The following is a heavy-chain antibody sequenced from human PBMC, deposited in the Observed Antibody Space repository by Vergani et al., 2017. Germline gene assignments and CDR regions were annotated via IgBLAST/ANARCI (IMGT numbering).Heavy chain of an antibody. Sequence: QVQLQESGPGLVKPSQTLSLTCTVSGASINNDFYYWHWIRQPAGKGLEWIGRIYVSGITDYNSSLQSRVSMSVDTSKNQFSLTLTSVTAADTAVYYCARDNKQLRPRAFDLWGTGTTVTVSS. V-gene: IGHV4-61*02. J-gene: IGHJ6*04. CDR2: IYVSGIT. CDR3: ARDNKQLRPRAFDL. CDR1: GASINNDFYY. D-gene: IGHD3-9*01.